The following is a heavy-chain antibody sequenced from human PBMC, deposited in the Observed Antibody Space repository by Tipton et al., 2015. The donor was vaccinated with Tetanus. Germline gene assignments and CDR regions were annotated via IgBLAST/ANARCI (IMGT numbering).Heavy chain of an antibody. V-gene: IGHV3-7*03. CDR3: ARWAIVGGGSGFGGTPPVSDYYYYGLDV. CDR2: IKYDGSEK. CDR1: GFTFSRYW. Sequence: SLRLSCTASGFTFSRYWMSWVRQAPGKGLEWVANIKYDGSEKYSVDSVKGRFTISRDNSKNSLYLQMNSLRTEDTAVYFCARWAIVGGGSGFGGTPPVSDYYYYGLDVWGQGTTVTVSS. J-gene: IGHJ6*02. D-gene: IGHD3-10*01.